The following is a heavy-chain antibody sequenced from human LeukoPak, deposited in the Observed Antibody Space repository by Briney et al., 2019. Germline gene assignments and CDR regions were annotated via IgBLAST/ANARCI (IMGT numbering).Heavy chain of an antibody. CDR3: ARAEGSPAPYYFDY. V-gene: IGHV3-30*04. J-gene: IGHJ4*02. CDR2: LSYDGSNK. Sequence: PGGSLRLSCAASGFTFSSYAMHWVRRAPGKGLEWVAVLSYDGSNKYYADSVKGRFTISRDNSKNTLYLQMNSLRAEDTAVYYCARAEGSPAPYYFDYWGQGTLVTVSS. CDR1: GFTFSSYA.